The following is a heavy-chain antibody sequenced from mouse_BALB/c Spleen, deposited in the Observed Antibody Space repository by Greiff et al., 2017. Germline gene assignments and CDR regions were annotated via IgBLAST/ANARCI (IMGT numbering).Heavy chain of an antibody. CDR2: ILPGSGST. Sequence: QVQLQQSGAELMKPGASVKISCKATGYTFSSYWIEWVKQRPGHGLEWIGEILPGSGSTNYNEKFKGKATFTADTSSNTAYMQLSSLTSEDSAVYYCARASLGYGNSWVAYWGQGTLVTVSA. V-gene: IGHV1-9*01. CDR1: GYTFSSYW. CDR3: ARASLGYGNSWVAY. J-gene: IGHJ3*01. D-gene: IGHD2-10*02.